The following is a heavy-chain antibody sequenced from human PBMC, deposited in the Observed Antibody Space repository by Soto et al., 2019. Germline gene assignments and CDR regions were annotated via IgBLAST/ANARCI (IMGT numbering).Heavy chain of an antibody. D-gene: IGHD2-15*01. J-gene: IGHJ4*02. CDR3: VRLAPFDY. CDR1: GGSISSSSYY. V-gene: IGHV4-39*01. CDR2: IYYSGST. Sequence: QLQLQESGPGLVKPSETLSLTCTVSGGSISSSSYYGGWIRQPPGKGLERIGSIYYSGSTYNNPSRKSRVTICVDTSKNQFSLKLSSVPAADTALYYCVRLAPFDYWGQGTLVTVSS.